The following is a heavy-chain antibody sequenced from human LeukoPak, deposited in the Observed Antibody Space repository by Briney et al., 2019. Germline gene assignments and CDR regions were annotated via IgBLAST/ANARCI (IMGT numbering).Heavy chain of an antibody. CDR1: GGTFSSYA. Sequence: ASVKVFCKASGGTFSSYAISWVRQAPGQGLEWMGGIIPIFGTANYAQKFQGRGTITADEDTRKGHMELSSLRSEDTAVYYCARDGPCSSTSCYSIAYWGQGTLVTVSS. CDR2: IIPIFGTA. J-gene: IGHJ4*02. CDR3: ARDGPCSSTSCYSIAY. D-gene: IGHD2-2*02. V-gene: IGHV1-69*01.